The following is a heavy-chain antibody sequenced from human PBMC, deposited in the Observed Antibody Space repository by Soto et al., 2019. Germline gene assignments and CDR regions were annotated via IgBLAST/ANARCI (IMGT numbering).Heavy chain of an antibody. D-gene: IGHD3-10*01. V-gene: IGHV4-34*01. CDR2: INHSGST. J-gene: IGHJ1*01. Sequence: QVQLQQWGAGLLKPSETLSLTCAVYGGSFSGYYWSWIRQPPGKGLEWIGEINHSGSTNYNPSLKSRVTISVDTSKNQFSLKLSSVTAADTAVYYCARGGVTMVRGVARQYFQHWGQGPLVTVSS. CDR3: ARGGVTMVRGVARQYFQH. CDR1: GGSFSGYY.